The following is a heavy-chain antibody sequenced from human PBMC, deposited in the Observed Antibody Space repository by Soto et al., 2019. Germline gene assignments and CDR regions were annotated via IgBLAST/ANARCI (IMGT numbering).Heavy chain of an antibody. CDR3: ANYYGSGSPPPPMDV. D-gene: IGHD3-10*01. J-gene: IGHJ6*03. CDR2: ISGSGGST. CDR1: GFTFSSYA. Sequence: EVQLLESGGGLVQPGGSLRLSCAASGFTFSSYAMSWVRQAPGKGLEWVSAISGSGGSTYYADSVKGRFTISRDNAKNTLYLQMNSLRAEDTAVYYCANYYGSGSPPPPMDVWGKGTTVTVSS. V-gene: IGHV3-23*01.